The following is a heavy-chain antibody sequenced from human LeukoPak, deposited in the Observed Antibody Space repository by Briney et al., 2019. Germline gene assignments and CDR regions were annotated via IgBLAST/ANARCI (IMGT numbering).Heavy chain of an antibody. D-gene: IGHD1-26*01. J-gene: IGHJ5*02. V-gene: IGHV3-48*01. CDR3: ARDGT. Sequence: GGSLRLSCAASGFTFSSYSMNWVRQAPGKGLEWISYISSSSSTIYYADSVKGRFTISRDNAKNSLSVQMNSLRAEDTAVYYCARDGTWGPGTLVTVSS. CDR2: ISSSSSTI. CDR1: GFTFSSYS.